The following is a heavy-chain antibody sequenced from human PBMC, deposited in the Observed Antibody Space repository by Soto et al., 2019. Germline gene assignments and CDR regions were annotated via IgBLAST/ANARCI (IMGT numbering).Heavy chain of an antibody. CDR2: IYHSGST. D-gene: IGHD3-22*01. V-gene: IGHV4-4*02. J-gene: IGHJ5*02. Sequence: SETLSLTCAVSGGSISSSNWWSWVRQPPGKGLEWIGEIYHSGSTNYNPSLKSRVTISVDKSKNQFSLKLSSVTAADTAVYYCARALSLPTYYYDSSGYHWFDPWGQGTLVTVSS. CDR3: ARALSLPTYYYDSSGYHWFDP. CDR1: GGSISSSNW.